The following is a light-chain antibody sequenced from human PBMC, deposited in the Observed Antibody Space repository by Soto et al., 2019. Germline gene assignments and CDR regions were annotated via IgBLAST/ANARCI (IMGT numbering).Light chain of an antibody. CDR2: GAS. Sequence: EMVVTQSPATLSMSPGGRATLSCRTSESISRNLAWYQQKLGQAPRLLIYGASTRATGVPDRFTGSGSGTDFIFTITSLQSEDFGIYYCQQYYHWPRTFGQGTKVDIK. CDR3: QQYYHWPRT. J-gene: IGKJ1*01. CDR1: ESISRN. V-gene: IGKV3-15*01.